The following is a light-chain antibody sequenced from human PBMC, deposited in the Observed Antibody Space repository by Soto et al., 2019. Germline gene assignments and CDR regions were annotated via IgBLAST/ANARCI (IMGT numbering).Light chain of an antibody. V-gene: IGKV1-5*01. J-gene: IGKJ1*01. CDR1: QSISSW. CDR3: QQYNSYSPWT. CDR2: DAS. Sequence: DIQMTQSPSTLSASVGDRVTISCRASQSISSWLAWYQQKPGKAPKLLIYDASSLESGVPSRFSGSGFGTEFTLTISSLQPDVFATYYCQQYNSYSPWTFGQGTKVDIK.